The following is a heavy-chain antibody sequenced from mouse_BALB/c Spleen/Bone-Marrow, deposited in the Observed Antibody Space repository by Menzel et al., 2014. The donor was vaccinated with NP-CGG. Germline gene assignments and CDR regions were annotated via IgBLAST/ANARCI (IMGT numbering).Heavy chain of an antibody. D-gene: IGHD2-14*01. CDR2: ISDGGSYT. J-gene: IGHJ3*01. CDR3: ARDGDYTYAWFAY. CDR1: GFTFSDYY. Sequence: EVQRVESGGGLVKPGGSLKLSCAASGFTFSDYYMYWVRQTPEKSLEWVATISDGGSYTFYPDSVKGRFTISRDNAKNNLYLQMSSLKSEDTAMYYCARDGDYTYAWFAYWGQGTLVTVSA. V-gene: IGHV5-4*02.